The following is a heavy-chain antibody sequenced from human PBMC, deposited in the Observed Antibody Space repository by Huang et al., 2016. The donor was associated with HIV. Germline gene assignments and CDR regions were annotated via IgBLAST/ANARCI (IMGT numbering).Heavy chain of an antibody. V-gene: IGHV3-30*18. J-gene: IGHJ4*02. D-gene: IGHD6-13*01. CDR2: ISYDAKTK. CDR1: GFTFSSYG. Sequence: QVQLVESGGGVVQPGRSLRIFWAASGFTFSSYGMHWVRQAPGKVLEWVAVISYDAKTKYYADSVKGRFSISRDKSKTTVYLQLNSLRLEDTAVYYCAKGGSAAAVLDFWGQGTLVTVSS. CDR3: AKGGSAAAVLDF.